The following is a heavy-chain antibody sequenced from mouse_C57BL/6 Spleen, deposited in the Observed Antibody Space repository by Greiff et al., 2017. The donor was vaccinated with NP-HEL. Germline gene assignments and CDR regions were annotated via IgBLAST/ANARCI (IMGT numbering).Heavy chain of an antibody. CDR3: ARSYYYGSSPAWFAY. J-gene: IGHJ3*01. V-gene: IGHV1-82*01. CDR2: IYPGDGGT. D-gene: IGHD1-1*01. CDR1: GYAFSSSW. Sequence: VQLQQSGPELVKPGASVKISCKASGYAFSSSWMNWVKQRPGKGLEWIGRIYPGDGGTNYNGKFKGKATLTADKSSSTAYMQLSSLTSEDSAVYFCARSYYYGSSPAWFAYWGQGTLVTVSA.